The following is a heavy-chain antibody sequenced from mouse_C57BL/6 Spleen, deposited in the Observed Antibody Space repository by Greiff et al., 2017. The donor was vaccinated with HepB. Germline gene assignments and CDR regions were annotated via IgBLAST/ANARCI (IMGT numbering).Heavy chain of an antibody. V-gene: IGHV1-80*01. J-gene: IGHJ3*01. Sequence: QVQLQQSGAELVKPGASVKISCKASGYAFSSYWMNWVKQRPGKGLEWIGQIYPGDGDTNYNGKFKGKATLTADKSSSTAYMQLSSLTSEDSAVYFCAMGFYGYDGWFAYWGQGTLVTVSA. CDR3: AMGFYGYDGWFAY. D-gene: IGHD2-2*01. CDR2: IYPGDGDT. CDR1: GYAFSSYW.